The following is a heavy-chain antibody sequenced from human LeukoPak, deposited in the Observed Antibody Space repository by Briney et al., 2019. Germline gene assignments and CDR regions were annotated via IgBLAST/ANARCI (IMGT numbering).Heavy chain of an antibody. V-gene: IGHV3-23*01. CDR3: AKQAGWGGYFSFLPFDF. J-gene: IGHJ4*02. Sequence: GGSLRLSCAASGFTFNYYGLSWVRQAPGKGLEWVSGFGHNGGITYSDSVKGRFTISRDNSKNTLFLQMNSLRADDTAVYFCAKQAGWGGYFSFLPFDFWGRGILVTVSS. CDR1: GFTFNYYG. D-gene: IGHD3-3*01. CDR2: FGHNGGIT.